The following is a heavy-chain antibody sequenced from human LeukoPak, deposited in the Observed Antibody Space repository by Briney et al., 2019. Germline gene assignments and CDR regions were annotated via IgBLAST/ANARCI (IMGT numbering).Heavy chain of an antibody. CDR1: GGSVSSGDYY. CDR3: ARVTCSGGSCYSFDY. CDR2: IYHSGGT. V-gene: IGHV4-30-4*01. D-gene: IGHD2-15*01. Sequence: PSQTLSLTRTVSGGSVSSGDYYWSWIRQPPGKGLEWIGYIYHSGGTYYNPPLKSRVTISVDTSKNQFSLKLTSVTAADTAVYYCARVTCSGGSCYSFDYWGQGTLVTVSS. J-gene: IGHJ4*02.